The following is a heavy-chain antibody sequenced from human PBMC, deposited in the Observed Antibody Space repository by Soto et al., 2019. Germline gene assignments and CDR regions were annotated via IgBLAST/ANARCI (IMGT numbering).Heavy chain of an antibody. D-gene: IGHD6-19*01. V-gene: IGHV4-59*08. CDR3: ASLPGYCSGWYRTHPYYFDY. Sequence: PSETLSLTCTVSGGSVSSYYWSWIRQPPGKGLEWIGYIYYSGSTNYNPSLKSRVTISVDTSKNQFSLKLSSVTAADTAVYYCASLPGYCSGWYRTHPYYFDYWGQGTQVTVSS. J-gene: IGHJ4*02. CDR1: GGSVSSYY. CDR2: IYYSGST.